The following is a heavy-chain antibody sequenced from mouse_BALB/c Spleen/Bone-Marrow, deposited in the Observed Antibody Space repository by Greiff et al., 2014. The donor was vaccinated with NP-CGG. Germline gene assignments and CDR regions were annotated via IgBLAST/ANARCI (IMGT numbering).Heavy chain of an antibody. D-gene: IGHD3-1*01. CDR2: ILPGNGST. CDR3: ARVLGLRLTY. V-gene: IGHV1-9*01. CDR1: GYKFSGTY. Sequence: VQLQQSGAELMKPGASVKLSCKATGYKFSGTYIEWVKQRPGHGLEWIGRILPGNGSTKYDQKFKGKATITADTSSNTAYMQLSSLTSEDSAVYYCARVLGLRLTYWGQGTLLTVSA. J-gene: IGHJ3*01.